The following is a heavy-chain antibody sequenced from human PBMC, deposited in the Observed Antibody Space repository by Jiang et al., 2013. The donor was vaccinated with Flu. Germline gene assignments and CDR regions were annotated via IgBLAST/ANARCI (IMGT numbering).Heavy chain of an antibody. CDR1: GYTFTSYG. D-gene: IGHD3-10*01. CDR3: AREFRVYGSGRYDNWFDP. V-gene: IGHV1-18*01. Sequence: GAEVKKPGASVKVSCKASGYTFTSYGISWVRQAPGQGLEWMGWISAYNGNTNYAQKLQGRVTMTTDTSTSTAYMELRSLRSDDTAVYYCAREFRVYGSGRYDNWFDPWGQGTLVTVSS. J-gene: IGHJ5*02. CDR2: ISAYNGNT.